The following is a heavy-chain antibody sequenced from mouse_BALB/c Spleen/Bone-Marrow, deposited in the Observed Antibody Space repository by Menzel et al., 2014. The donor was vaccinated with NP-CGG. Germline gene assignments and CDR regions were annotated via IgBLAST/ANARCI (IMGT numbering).Heavy chain of an antibody. V-gene: IGHV1-80*01. D-gene: IGHD2-4*01. CDR3: AREGYDYDWFAY. CDR2: IYPGDGDT. Sequence: VQLQQSGAELVRPGSSVKISCKASGYAFSSYWMNWVKQRPGQGLEWIGQIYPGDGDTNYNGKFKGKATLTADKSSSTACMQLSSLTSEDSAVYFCAREGYDYDWFAYWGQGTLVTVSA. CDR1: GYAFSSYW. J-gene: IGHJ3*01.